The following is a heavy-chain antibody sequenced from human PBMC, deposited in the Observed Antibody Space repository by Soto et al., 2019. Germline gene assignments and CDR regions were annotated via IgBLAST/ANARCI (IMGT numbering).Heavy chain of an antibody. J-gene: IGHJ3*02. CDR1: GFTFSSYG. V-gene: IGHV3-33*01. D-gene: IGHD2-8*01. CDR3: ARDQGYCTNGVCPNDAFDI. Sequence: GGSLRLSCAASGFTFSSYGMHWVRQAPGKGLEWVAVIWYDGSNKYYADSVKGRFTISRDNSKNTLYLQMNSLRAEDTAVYYCARDQGYCTNGVCPNDAFDIWGQGTMVTVSS. CDR2: IWYDGSNK.